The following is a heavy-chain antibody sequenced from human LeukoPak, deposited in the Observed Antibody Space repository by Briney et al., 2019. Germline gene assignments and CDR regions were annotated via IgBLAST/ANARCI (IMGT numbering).Heavy chain of an antibody. Sequence: ASVKVSCKASGYTFTGYNMHWVRQAPGQGLEWMGWINPNSGGTNYAQKFQGRVTMTRDTSISTAYMELSRLRSDDTAVYYCARGLMRVVSYYYYGMDVWGQGTTVTVSS. V-gene: IGHV1-2*02. J-gene: IGHJ6*02. CDR3: ARGLMRVVSYYYYGMDV. CDR2: INPNSGGT. CDR1: GYTFTGYN.